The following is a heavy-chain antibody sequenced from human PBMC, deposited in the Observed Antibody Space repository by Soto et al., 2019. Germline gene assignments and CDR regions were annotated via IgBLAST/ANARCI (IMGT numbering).Heavy chain of an antibody. CDR3: ARGISCSGGSCYSTQLFDY. CDR1: GFTFSSYD. D-gene: IGHD2-15*01. V-gene: IGHV3-13*01. Sequence: GGSLRLSCAASGFTFSSYDMHWVRQATGKGLEWVSAIGTAGDTYYPGSVKGRFTISRENVKNSLYLQMNSLRAGDTAVYYCARGISCSGGSCYSTQLFDYWGQGTLVTVSS. CDR2: IGTAGDT. J-gene: IGHJ4*02.